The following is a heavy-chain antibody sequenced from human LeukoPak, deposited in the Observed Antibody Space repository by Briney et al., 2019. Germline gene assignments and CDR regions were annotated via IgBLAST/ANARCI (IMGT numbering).Heavy chain of an antibody. CDR2: ISSSGSTI. CDR3: ARGQYYYDSSGYLTAGAFDI. J-gene: IGHJ3*02. Sequence: GGSLRLSCAASGFTFSDYYMSWIRQAPGKGLEWVSYISSSGSTIYYADPVKGRFTISRDNAKNSLYLQMNSLRAEDTAVYYCARGQYYYDSSGYLTAGAFDIWGQGTMVTVSS. D-gene: IGHD3-22*01. CDR1: GFTFSDYY. V-gene: IGHV3-11*04.